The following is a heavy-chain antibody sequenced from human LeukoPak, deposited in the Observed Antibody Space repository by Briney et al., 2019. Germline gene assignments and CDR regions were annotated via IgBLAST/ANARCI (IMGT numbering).Heavy chain of an antibody. CDR2: IIPILTA. J-gene: IGHJ4*02. D-gene: IGHD3-9*01. CDR1: GGTFNSDA. CDR3: ARHPTYFDWLTD. V-gene: IGHV1-69*04. Sequence: ASVKVSCKASGGTFNSDAINWVRQAPGQGLEWMGRIIPILTATYAPLFQDRLTITADTSTRTAYMELSSLGSEDTAVYYCARHPTYFDWLTDWGQGTLVTVSS.